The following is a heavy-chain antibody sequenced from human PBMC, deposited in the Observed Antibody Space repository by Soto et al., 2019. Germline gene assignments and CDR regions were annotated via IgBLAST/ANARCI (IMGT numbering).Heavy chain of an antibody. Sequence: SETLSLTCAVSGASVSSTKWWSWVRQSPGKGLEWIGEIHHSETTNYNPSLESRVTISIDKSKNQFSLKLSFVTAADTAVYYCARGYGRNFDYWGQGTLGTVS. CDR1: GASVSSTKW. CDR3: ARGYGRNFDY. J-gene: IGHJ4*02. CDR2: IHHSETT. V-gene: IGHV4-4*02. D-gene: IGHD5-18*01.